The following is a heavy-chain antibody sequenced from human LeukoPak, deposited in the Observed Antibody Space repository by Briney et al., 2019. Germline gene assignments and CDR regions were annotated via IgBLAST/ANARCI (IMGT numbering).Heavy chain of an antibody. CDR2: MKTNSGNT. V-gene: IGHV1-8*01. J-gene: IGHJ1*01. CDR1: GYPFTSYN. D-gene: IGHD3-3*01. Sequence: ASVKVSCKASGYPFTSYNVNWVRQATGQGLEWMGWMKTNSGNTGYSQNFQGRVTMTRDTSISTAYMELSSLMSEDTAVYYCARGLPQAVFGMVIEDWGQGTLVTVSS. CDR3: ARGLPQAVFGMVIED.